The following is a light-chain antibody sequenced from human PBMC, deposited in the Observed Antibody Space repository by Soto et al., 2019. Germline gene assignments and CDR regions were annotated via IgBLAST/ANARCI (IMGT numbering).Light chain of an antibody. CDR3: QQYNSDSLT. V-gene: IGKV1-5*03. Sequence: DIQMSQSPSTLSASLGDRVTIXXRASQSIRGWVAWDQQKPGKAPKIXRDKASSLERGGPSRFSGSGSGTEFTLTISSLQPDDFATYYCQQYNSDSLTFGQGTKVDIK. J-gene: IGKJ1*01. CDR2: KAS. CDR1: QSIRGW.